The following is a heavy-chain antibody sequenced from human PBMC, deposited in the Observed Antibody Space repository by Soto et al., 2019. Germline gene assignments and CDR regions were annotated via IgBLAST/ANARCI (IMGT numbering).Heavy chain of an antibody. CDR1: GFTFSSYG. CDR3: ARAVYMFFGVVIIGVYFDL. Sequence: GGSLRLSCAAYGFTFSSYGMHCVHQAPGKGLEWVAVISYDGSNKYYADSVKGRFTISRDNSKNTLYLQMNSLRAEDTAVYYCARAVYMFFGVVIIGVYFDLSGQ. V-gene: IGHV3-30*03. J-gene: IGHJ4*02. D-gene: IGHD3-3*01. CDR2: ISYDGSNK.